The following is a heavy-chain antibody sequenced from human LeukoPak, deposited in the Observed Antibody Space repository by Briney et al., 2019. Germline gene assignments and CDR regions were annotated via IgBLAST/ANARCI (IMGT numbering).Heavy chain of an antibody. D-gene: IGHD6-13*01. CDR1: GGSISSYY. V-gene: IGHV4-4*09. CDR2: IYTSGST. J-gene: IGHJ6*03. CDR3: ARQQQLATTHYYYYYMDV. Sequence: ASETLSLTCTVSGGSISSYYWSWIRQPPGKGLEWIGYIYTSGSTNYNPSLKSRVTISVDTSKNQFSLKLSSVTAADTAVYYCARQQQLATTHYYYYYMDVWGKGTTVTVSS.